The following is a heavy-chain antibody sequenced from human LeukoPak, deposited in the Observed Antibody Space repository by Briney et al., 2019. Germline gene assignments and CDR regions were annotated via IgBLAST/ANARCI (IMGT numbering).Heavy chain of an antibody. CDR2: IGSSGRTI. Sequence: GGSLRLSCAASGFTFSGYAMSWVRQAPGKGLEWVSNIGSSGRTIFYADSVKGRFSISRDNGKNSLYLQMNSLRVEDTAIYYCASRRDYWGQGTLVTVSS. CDR1: GFTFSGYA. CDR3: ASRRDY. V-gene: IGHV3-48*03. J-gene: IGHJ4*02.